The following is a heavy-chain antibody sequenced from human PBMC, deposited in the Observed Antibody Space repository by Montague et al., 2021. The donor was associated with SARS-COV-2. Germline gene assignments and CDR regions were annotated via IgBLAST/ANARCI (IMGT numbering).Heavy chain of an antibody. CDR1: GDSISTDNW. Sequence: SETLSLTCVVSGDSISTDNWWTWVRLPPGKGLEWIGNFDHSGNTKYNPSLKSRATISVDTSKNQFALRLSSVTAADTAVYYCAREFRIELWQTNWYFGLWGRGTLVTVSS. V-gene: IGHV4-4*02. J-gene: IGHJ2*01. D-gene: IGHD3-16*01. CDR2: FDHSGNT. CDR3: AREFRIELWQTNWYFGL.